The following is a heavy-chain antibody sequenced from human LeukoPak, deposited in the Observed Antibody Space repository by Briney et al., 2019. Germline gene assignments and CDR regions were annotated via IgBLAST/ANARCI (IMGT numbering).Heavy chain of an antibody. CDR2: IWYDGSNK. V-gene: IGHV3-33*08. Sequence: GGSLRLSCAASGFTFSSYWMSWVRQAPGKGLEWVAVIWYDGSNKYYADSVKGRFTISRDNSKNTLYLQMNSLRAEDTAVYYCARDLVGATSGMDVWGQGTTVTVSS. D-gene: IGHD1-26*01. CDR3: ARDLVGATSGMDV. CDR1: GFTFSSYW. J-gene: IGHJ6*02.